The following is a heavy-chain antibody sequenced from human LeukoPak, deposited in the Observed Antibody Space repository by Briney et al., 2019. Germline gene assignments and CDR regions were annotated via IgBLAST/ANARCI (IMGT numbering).Heavy chain of an antibody. CDR1: GFTFSEAW. Sequence: GGSLRLSCAASGFTFSEAWMHWVRQAPGKGLAWVSRINNDRSTTRYADSVKGRFTISRDNAKNTLYLQMNSLRAEDTAVYYCARVSGPGMNEYFHLWGQGTLVTVSS. CDR2: INNDRSTT. J-gene: IGHJ1*01. D-gene: IGHD3-10*01. V-gene: IGHV3-74*01. CDR3: ARVSGPGMNEYFHL.